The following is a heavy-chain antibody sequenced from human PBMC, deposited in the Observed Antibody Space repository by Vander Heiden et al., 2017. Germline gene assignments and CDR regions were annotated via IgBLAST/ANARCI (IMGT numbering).Heavy chain of an antibody. CDR1: GGTFSSYA. J-gene: IGHJ6*02. Sequence: QVQLVQSGAEVKKPGSSVKVYCKASGGTFSSYAISWVRQAPGQGLEWMGGIIPSFGTANYAQKFQGRVTITADESTSTAYMELSSLRSEDTAVYYCARPTLAYCGGDCDKNYYYYGMDVWGQGTTVTVSS. CDR2: IIPSFGTA. V-gene: IGHV1-69*01. CDR3: ARPTLAYCGGDCDKNYYYYGMDV. D-gene: IGHD2-21*02.